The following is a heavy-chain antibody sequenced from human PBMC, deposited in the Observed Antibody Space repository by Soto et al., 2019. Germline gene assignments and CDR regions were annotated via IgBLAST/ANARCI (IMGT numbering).Heavy chain of an antibody. CDR1: SGSISTDYW. CDR2: VHRSGTT. Sequence: QVQLQESGPGLVKPSGTLSLTCAVSSGSISTDYWWSWVRQPPGKGLEWIGEVHRSGTTNYIPSLKSRVTMSVDKSGNQVSLELTSVAAADTAVYYCARGVSFRWVSWGQGTLVTVSS. CDR3: ARGVSFRWVS. D-gene: IGHD2-8*01. V-gene: IGHV4-4*02. J-gene: IGHJ5*02.